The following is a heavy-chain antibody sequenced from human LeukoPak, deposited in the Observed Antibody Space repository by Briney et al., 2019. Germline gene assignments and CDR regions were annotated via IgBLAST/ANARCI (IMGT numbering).Heavy chain of an antibody. Sequence: RGSLRLSCAASGFTFSSYWMSWVRQAPGKGLEWVANIKQDGSEKYYVDSVKGRFTISRDNAKNSLYLQMNSLRAEDTAVYYCAREPLGYCSSTSCEPYFQHWGQGTLVTVSS. CDR3: AREPLGYCSSTSCEPYFQH. CDR2: IKQDGSEK. D-gene: IGHD2-2*01. CDR1: GFTFSSYW. J-gene: IGHJ1*01. V-gene: IGHV3-7*01.